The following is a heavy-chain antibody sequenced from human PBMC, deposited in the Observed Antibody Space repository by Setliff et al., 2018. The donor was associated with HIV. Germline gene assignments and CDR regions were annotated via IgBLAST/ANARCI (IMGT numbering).Heavy chain of an antibody. CDR3: ARDEGSGWPLDY. J-gene: IGHJ4*02. CDR2: INAGNGNT. D-gene: IGHD6-19*01. V-gene: IGHV1-3*01. Sequence: ASVKVSCKASGYTFTDYTIHWVRQAPGQRLEWMGWINAGNGNTKYSQKFQGRVTLTWDTSASTAYMELSSLRSEDTALYYCARDEGSGWPLDYWGQGTLVTVSS. CDR1: GYTFTDYT.